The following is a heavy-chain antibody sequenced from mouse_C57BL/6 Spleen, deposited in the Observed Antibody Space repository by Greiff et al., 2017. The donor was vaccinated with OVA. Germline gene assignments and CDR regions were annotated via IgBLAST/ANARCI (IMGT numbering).Heavy chain of an antibody. CDR1: GYTFTSYT. J-gene: IGHJ4*01. CDR3: ASPSVNGGYSHWLDY. CDR2: INPSSGSI. D-gene: IGHD2-3*01. V-gene: IGHV1-4*01. Sequence: QVHLQQSGAELARPGASLKLSCTASGYTFTSYTMHWVQQRPGQGLEWIGYINPSSGSIKYTQKFKDKFTLTADNSSSTAYLQLTSLTSEDTAVDYCASPSVNGGYSHWLDYWGQGTSVTVSA.